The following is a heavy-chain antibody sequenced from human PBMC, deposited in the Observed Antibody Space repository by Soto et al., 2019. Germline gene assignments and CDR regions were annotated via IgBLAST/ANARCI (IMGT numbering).Heavy chain of an antibody. Sequence: SETLSLTCTVSGRSISSGGYYWSWIRQHPGKGLEWIGYIYYSGSTYYNPSLKSRVTISVDTSKNQFSLKLSSVTAADTAVYYCARVQKLGYYYDSSGYYFDYWGQGTLVTVSS. V-gene: IGHV4-31*03. CDR1: GRSISSGGYY. CDR3: ARVQKLGYYYDSSGYYFDY. CDR2: IYYSGST. J-gene: IGHJ4*02. D-gene: IGHD3-22*01.